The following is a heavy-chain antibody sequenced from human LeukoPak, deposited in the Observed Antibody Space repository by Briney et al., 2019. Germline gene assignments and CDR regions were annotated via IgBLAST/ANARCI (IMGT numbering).Heavy chain of an antibody. J-gene: IGHJ3*02. D-gene: IGHD2-8*01. CDR2: IHYSGSA. CDR1: GGSFSGYY. CDR3: AGGSYANAFDI. V-gene: IGHV4-34*01. Sequence: SETLSLTCAVYGGSFSGYYWTWIRQPPGKGLEWIGEIHYSGSATYNPSLKSRVTISVDTSKNQFSLKMNSVTAADTAVYYCAGGSYANAFDIWGQGTMVTVSS.